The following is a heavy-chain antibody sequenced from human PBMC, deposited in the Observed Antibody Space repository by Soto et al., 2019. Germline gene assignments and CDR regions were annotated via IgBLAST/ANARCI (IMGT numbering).Heavy chain of an antibody. CDR3: ARPGESYDFWSGYYDY. CDR1: GYTFTSYT. Sequence: ASVKVACKASGYTFTSYTMHWVRQAPGQRLEWMGWINAGNGNTKYSQKFQGRVTITRDTSASTAYMELSSLRSEDTAVYFCARPGESYDFWSGYYDYWGQGTLVTVSS. CDR2: INAGNGNT. V-gene: IGHV1-3*01. J-gene: IGHJ4*02. D-gene: IGHD3-3*01.